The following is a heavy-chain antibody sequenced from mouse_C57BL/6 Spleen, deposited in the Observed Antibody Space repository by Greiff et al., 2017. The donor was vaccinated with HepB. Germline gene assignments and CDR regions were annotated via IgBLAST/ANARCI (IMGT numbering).Heavy chain of an antibody. CDR3: ASLTTVAWGFDV. D-gene: IGHD1-1*01. J-gene: IGHJ1*03. CDR1: GYTFTSYW. V-gene: IGHV1-64*01. CDR2: IHPNSGST. Sequence: QVQLKQPGAELVKPGASVKLSCKASGYTFTSYWMHWVKQRPGQGLEWIGMIHPNSGSTNYNEKFKSKATLTVDKSSSTAYMQLSSLTSEDSAVYYCASLTTVAWGFDVWGTGTTVTVSA.